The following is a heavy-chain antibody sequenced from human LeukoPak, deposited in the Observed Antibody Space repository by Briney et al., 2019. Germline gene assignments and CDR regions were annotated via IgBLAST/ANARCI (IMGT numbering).Heavy chain of an antibody. J-gene: IGHJ4*02. D-gene: IGHD6-13*01. CDR1: GFTVSSSY. V-gene: IGHV3-53*05. Sequence: PGGSLRLSCAASGFTVSSSYMTWVRQAPGEGLEWVSVIYRDGSTYYADSVKGRFTISRDNSKNTLYLQMNSLRAEDTAVYYCAKAEGIAAAGTIDYWGQGTLVTVSS. CDR3: AKAEGIAAAGTIDY. CDR2: IYRDGST.